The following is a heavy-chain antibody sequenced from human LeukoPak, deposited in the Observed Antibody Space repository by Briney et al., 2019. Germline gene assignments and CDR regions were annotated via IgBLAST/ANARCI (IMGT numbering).Heavy chain of an antibody. CDR2: ISTSGSA. CDR1: GGSFSTSY. D-gene: IGHD2/OR15-2a*01. V-gene: IGHV4-4*09. CDR3: ARNAPGSRGDFDS. Sequence: PSETLSLTCTVSGGSFSTSYWSWIRQPPGKGLEWIGYISTSGSANYNPSLKSRVTISADTSKNQLSLNLSSVTAADSAVYYCARNAPGSRGDFDSWGQGTLVTVSA. J-gene: IGHJ4*02.